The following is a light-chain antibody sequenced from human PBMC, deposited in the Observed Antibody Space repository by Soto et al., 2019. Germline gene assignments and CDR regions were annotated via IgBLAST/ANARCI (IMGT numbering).Light chain of an antibody. V-gene: IGKV3-20*01. CDR2: GAS. J-gene: IGKJ1*01. CDR3: QQCSFSPRT. CDR1: QSVSRY. Sequence: ETVLTQSPGTVSLSPGERATLSCRASQSVSRYLAWYQQKPGQAPRLLIYGASSRATDIPDRFRGSGSETDFTLTISRLEPEDSAVYYCQQCSFSPRTFGQGTKVDIK.